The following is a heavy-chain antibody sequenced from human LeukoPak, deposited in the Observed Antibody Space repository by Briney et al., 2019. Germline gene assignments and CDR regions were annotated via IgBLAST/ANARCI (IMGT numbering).Heavy chain of an antibody. CDR2: ISGSGGST. V-gene: IGHV3-23*01. J-gene: IGHJ4*02. CDR1: GFTFSSYG. CDR3: ATGGVYGGDY. Sequence: GGTLRLSCAASGFTFSSYGMSWVRQAPGKGLEWVSAISGSGGSTYYADSVKGRFTISRDNSKNTLYLQMNSLRAEDTAVYYCATGGVYGGDYWGQGTLVTVSS. D-gene: IGHD4-23*01.